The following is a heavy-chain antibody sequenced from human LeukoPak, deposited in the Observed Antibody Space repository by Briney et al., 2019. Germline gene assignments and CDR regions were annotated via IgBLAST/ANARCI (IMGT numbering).Heavy chain of an antibody. CDR3: ARYGLGAHAFDI. J-gene: IGHJ3*02. CDR1: GFTVSSNY. V-gene: IGHV3-66*01. CDR2: IYSGGST. D-gene: IGHD3/OR15-3a*01. Sequence: GGSLRLSCAASGFTVSSNYMNWVRRAPAKGQEWVSVIYSGGSTYYADSVKGRFTISRDNSKNTLYLQMNSLRAEDTAVYYCARYGLGAHAFDIWGQGTMVTVSS.